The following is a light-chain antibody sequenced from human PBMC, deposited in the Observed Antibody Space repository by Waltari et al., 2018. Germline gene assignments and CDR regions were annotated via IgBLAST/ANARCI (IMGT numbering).Light chain of an antibody. J-gene: IGKJ3*01. CDR3: QNYNSAPFT. CDR1: QGIGNY. V-gene: IGKV1-27*01. CDR2: TAS. Sequence: DIQMTQSPSSLSASVGDRVTITCRASQGIGNYLAWYQQKPVTVPKLLIYTASTLQSVVPSRFSGSGSAADFTLTISSLQPEDAATYYCQNYNSAPFTFGPGTRVDIK.